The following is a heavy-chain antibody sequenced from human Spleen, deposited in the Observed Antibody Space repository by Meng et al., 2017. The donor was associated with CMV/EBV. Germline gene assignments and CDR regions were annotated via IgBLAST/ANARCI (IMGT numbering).Heavy chain of an antibody. V-gene: IGHV3-33*06. Sequence: GGSLRLSCAASGFNFRTYAMHWVRQAPGKGLEWVAVMWYDGSNEYYADSVKGRFIISRDNSKKTLYLQMNSLRAEDTAVYYCAKDGRQRWDLPTVFNYWGQGTLVTVSS. CDR2: MWYDGSNE. J-gene: IGHJ4*02. D-gene: IGHD4-17*01. CDR3: AKDGRQRWDLPTVFNY. CDR1: GFNFRTYA.